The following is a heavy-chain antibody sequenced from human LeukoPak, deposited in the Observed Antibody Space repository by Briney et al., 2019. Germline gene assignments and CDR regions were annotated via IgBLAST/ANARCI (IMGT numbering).Heavy chain of an antibody. CDR2: IYYSGST. CDR1: GGSISSYY. V-gene: IGHV4-59*08. D-gene: IGHD6-19*01. J-gene: IGHJ4*02. Sequence: SETLSLTCTVSGGSISSYYWSWIRQPPGKGLEWIGYIYYSGSTNYNPSLKSRVTISVDTSKNQFSLKLSSVTAADTAVYYCASYGWTTALGYWGQGTLVTVSS. CDR3: ASYGWTTALGY.